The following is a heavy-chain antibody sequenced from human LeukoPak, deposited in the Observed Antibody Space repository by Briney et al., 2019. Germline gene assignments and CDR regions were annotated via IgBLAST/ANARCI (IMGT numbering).Heavy chain of an antibody. V-gene: IGHV3-23*01. CDR2: ISGSGVST. Sequence: GGSLRLSCAASGFTFSSYAMSWVRQAPGKGLEWVSAISGSGVSTYYADSVKGRFTISRDNSKNTLYLQMNSLRAEDTAVYYCAKSPYYGSGSYWPYGMDVWGQGTTVTVSS. J-gene: IGHJ6*02. D-gene: IGHD3-10*01. CDR1: GFTFSSYA. CDR3: AKSPYYGSGSYWPYGMDV.